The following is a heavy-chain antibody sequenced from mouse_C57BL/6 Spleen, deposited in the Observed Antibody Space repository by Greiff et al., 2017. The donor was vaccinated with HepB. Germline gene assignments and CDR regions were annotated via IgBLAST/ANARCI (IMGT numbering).Heavy chain of an antibody. V-gene: IGHV1-55*01. Sequence: VQLQQPGAELVKPGASAKMSCKASGYTFTSYWITWVKQRPGQGLEWIGDIYPGSGSTNYNEKFKSKATLTVDTSSSTAYMQLSSLTSEDSAVYYCAREDYYGSSYGYFDYWGQGTTLTVSS. CDR3: AREDYYGSSYGYFDY. CDR1: GYTFTSYW. CDR2: IYPGSGST. D-gene: IGHD1-1*01. J-gene: IGHJ2*01.